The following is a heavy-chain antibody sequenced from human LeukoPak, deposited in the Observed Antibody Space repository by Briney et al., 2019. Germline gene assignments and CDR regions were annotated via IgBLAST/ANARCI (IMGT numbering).Heavy chain of an antibody. D-gene: IGHD3-10*01. CDR3: ARGRTYGSGSYD. Sequence: SETLSLTCTVSGGSISSGNYYWSWIRQPAGKGLEWIGHIYISGSTNYNPSLMSRVTISLDTSKNQFSLKLSSVTAADTAVYYCARGRTYGSGSYDWGKGTTVTISS. J-gene: IGHJ6*04. CDR1: GGSISSGNYY. V-gene: IGHV4-61*09. CDR2: IYISGST.